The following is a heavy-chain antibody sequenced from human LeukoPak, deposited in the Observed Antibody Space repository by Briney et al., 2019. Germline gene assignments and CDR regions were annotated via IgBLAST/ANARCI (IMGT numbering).Heavy chain of an antibody. D-gene: IGHD1-1*01. CDR1: GFTFSNYA. J-gene: IGHJ4*02. CDR3: AKATGTLGN. Sequence: GGSLRLSCAASGFTFSNYAMNWVRQAPGKGLEWVSTITSGENTYYADSVKGRFTISRDNSKNTLYLQMNSLTGEDTAIYYCAKATGTLGNWGQGTLVTVSS. CDR2: ITSGENT. V-gene: IGHV3-23*01.